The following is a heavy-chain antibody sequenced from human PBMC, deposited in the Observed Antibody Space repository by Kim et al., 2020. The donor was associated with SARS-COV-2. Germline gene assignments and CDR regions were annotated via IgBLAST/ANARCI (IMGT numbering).Heavy chain of an antibody. D-gene: IGHD3-22*01. V-gene: IGHV3-48*02. J-gene: IGHJ4*01. CDR1: GFSFSSCS. CDR3: AGPMGYDSSGFNKRDY. Sequence: GGSLRHSCVASGFSFSSCSMNWVRRAPGKGLEWVSYIGTSSTTIYYADSVKGRFTISRDDAKNSLYLQMNSLRDEDTAVYYCAGPMGYDSSGFNKRDYWG. CDR2: IGTSSTTI.